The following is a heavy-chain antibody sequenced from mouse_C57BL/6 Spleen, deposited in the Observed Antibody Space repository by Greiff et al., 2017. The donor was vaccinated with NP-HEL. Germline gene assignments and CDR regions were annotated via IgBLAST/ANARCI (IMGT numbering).Heavy chain of an antibody. CDR2: ISYDGSN. CDR3: ARDWDGDAMDY. Sequence: EVKLMESGPGLVKPSQSLSLTCSVTGYSITSGYYWNWIRQFPGNKLEWMGYISYDGSNNYNPSLKNRISITRDTSKNQFFLKLNSVTTEDTATYYCARDWDGDAMDYWGQGTSVTVSS. CDR1: GYSITSGYY. D-gene: IGHD4-1*01. J-gene: IGHJ4*01. V-gene: IGHV3-6*01.